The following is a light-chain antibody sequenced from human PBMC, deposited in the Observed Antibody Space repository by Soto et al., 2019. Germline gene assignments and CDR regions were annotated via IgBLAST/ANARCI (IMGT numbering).Light chain of an antibody. Sequence: DIQMTQSPSTLSASVGDRVTITCRASQSISSWLAWYQQKPGKAPNLLIYKASTLESGVPSRFSGSGSGTEFTLTISSVQPDDFATXXXXXXXXXXLTFGGGTKGDIK. V-gene: IGKV1-5*03. CDR1: QSISSW. J-gene: IGKJ4*01. CDR3: XXXXXXXLT. CDR2: KAS.